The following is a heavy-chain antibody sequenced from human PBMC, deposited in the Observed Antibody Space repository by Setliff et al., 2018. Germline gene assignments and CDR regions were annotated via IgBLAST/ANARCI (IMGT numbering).Heavy chain of an antibody. J-gene: IGHJ4*02. CDR1: GGSFSTYY. D-gene: IGHD4-17*01. CDR3: AREGGIGDSGDY. V-gene: IGHV4-34*01. Sequence: PSETLSLTCAVYGGSFSTYYWIWIRQPPGKGLEWIGEINHSGSTNYNPSLKSRVTISVDTSKNQFSLKLSSVTAADTAVYYCAREGGIGDSGDYWGQGTLVTVSS. CDR2: INHSGST.